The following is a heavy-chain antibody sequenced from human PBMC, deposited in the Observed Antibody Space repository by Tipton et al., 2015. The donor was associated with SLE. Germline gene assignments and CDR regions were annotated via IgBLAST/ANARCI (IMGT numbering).Heavy chain of an antibody. CDR2: VYHSGTT. V-gene: IGHV4-38-2*02. D-gene: IGHD3-3*01. CDR1: GFFISSGYY. CDR3: ARLTTTFGVTY. Sequence: LRLSCTVSGFFISSGYYWAWIRQPPGKGLEWIGSVYHSGTTYYNPALKSRVTISADTSKNQFSLNVISVTAADTAVYSCARLTTTFGVTYWGQGTQVTVSS. J-gene: IGHJ4*02.